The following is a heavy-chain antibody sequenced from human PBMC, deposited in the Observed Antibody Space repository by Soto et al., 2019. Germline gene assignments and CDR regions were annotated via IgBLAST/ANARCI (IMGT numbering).Heavy chain of an antibody. J-gene: IGHJ3*02. CDR2: ISYDGSNK. CDR1: GFTFSSYG. Sequence: GGSLRLSCAASGFTFSSYGMHWVRQAPGKGLEWVAVISYDGSNKYYADSVKGRFTISRDNSKNTLYLQMSSLRAEDTAVYYCAKLYVVVTASQAFDIWGQGTMVTVSS. V-gene: IGHV3-30*18. CDR3: AKLYVVVTASQAFDI. D-gene: IGHD2-21*02.